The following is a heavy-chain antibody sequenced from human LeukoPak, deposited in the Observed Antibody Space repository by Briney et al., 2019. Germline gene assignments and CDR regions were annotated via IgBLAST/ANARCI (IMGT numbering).Heavy chain of an antibody. CDR3: AREPPGPQGYFDY. CDR1: GFTFSSYA. Sequence: GGSLRLSCAASGFTFSSYAMSWVRQAPGKGLEWVSAISGSGGSTYYADSVKDRITVSRDNAKNSLYLQMNSLRAEDTAVYYCAREPPGPQGYFDYWGQGTLVTVSS. J-gene: IGHJ4*02. V-gene: IGHV3-23*01. CDR2: ISGSGGST.